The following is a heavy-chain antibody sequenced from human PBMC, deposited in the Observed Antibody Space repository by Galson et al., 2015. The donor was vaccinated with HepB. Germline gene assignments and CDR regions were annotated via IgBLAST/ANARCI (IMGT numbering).Heavy chain of an antibody. CDR1: GFTFSSYG. Sequence: SLRLSCAASGFTFSSYGMHWVRQAPGKGLEWVAVIWYDGSNKYYADSVKGRFIISRDNSMNTLYLQMNSLTAEDTAVYYCARDYYASGSDFPFDYWGQGTLVTVSS. D-gene: IGHD3-10*01. J-gene: IGHJ4*02. CDR2: IWYDGSNK. V-gene: IGHV3-33*01. CDR3: ARDYYASGSDFPFDY.